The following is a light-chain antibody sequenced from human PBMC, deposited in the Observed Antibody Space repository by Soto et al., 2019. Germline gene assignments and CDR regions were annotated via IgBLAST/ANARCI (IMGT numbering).Light chain of an antibody. Sequence: DIQMTQSPSTLSASVGDRVTITCRASQSISSWLAWYQQKPGKAPKLLIYDASSLESGVPSRFSGNGSWTEFTLTCRNLQPNDFANYNWQKYNRYTNLGQGTKLENK. J-gene: IGKJ2*01. CDR3: QKYNRYTN. CDR1: QSISSW. CDR2: DAS. V-gene: IGKV1-5*01.